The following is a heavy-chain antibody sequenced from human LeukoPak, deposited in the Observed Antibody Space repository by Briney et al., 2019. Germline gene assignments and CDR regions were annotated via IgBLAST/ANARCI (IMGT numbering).Heavy chain of an antibody. D-gene: IGHD3-10*01. Sequence: SVKVSCKASGYTFTSYDINWVRQATGQGLEWMGGIIPIFGTANYAQKFQGRVTITADESTSTAYMELSSLRSEDTAVYYCARYLWFGVAHPYYFDYWGQGTLVTVSS. CDR3: ARYLWFGVAHPYYFDY. J-gene: IGHJ4*02. CDR2: IIPIFGTA. CDR1: GYTFTSYD. V-gene: IGHV1-69*13.